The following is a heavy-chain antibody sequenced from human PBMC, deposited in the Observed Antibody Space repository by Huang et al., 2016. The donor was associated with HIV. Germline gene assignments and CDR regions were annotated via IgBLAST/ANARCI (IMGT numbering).Heavy chain of an antibody. J-gene: IGHJ4*02. CDR2: LYHSGSS. V-gene: IGHV4-30-2*01. Sequence: QLQLQESGSGLVKPSQTLSLTCTVSGGSVSSGGHSWNWLRQPPGKGLEWIGYLYHSGSSYYNPSRKRRVTMSVDRSKNQFSLKLHSVTAADTAVYYCARGVYYHGSGTYHKNNYFDYWGQGTLVTVSS. CDR3: ARGVYYHGSGTYHKNNYFDY. D-gene: IGHD3-10*01. CDR1: GGSVSSGGHS.